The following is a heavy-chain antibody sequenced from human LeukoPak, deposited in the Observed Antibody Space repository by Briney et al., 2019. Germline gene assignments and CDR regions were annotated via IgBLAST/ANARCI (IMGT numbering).Heavy chain of an antibody. CDR2: INAGNGNT. CDR3: ARDPRYSSGWYAFDI. Sequence: ASVKVSCKASGYTFTSYAMHWVRQAPGQRLEWMGWINAGNGNTKYSQKFQGRVTITRDTSASTAYMELSSLRSEDTAVYYCARDPRYSSGWYAFDIWGQGTMVTVSS. V-gene: IGHV1-3*01. D-gene: IGHD6-19*01. J-gene: IGHJ3*02. CDR1: GYTFTSYA.